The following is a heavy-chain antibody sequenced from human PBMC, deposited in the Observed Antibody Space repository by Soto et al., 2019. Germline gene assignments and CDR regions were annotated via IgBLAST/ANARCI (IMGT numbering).Heavy chain of an antibody. J-gene: IGHJ5*02. D-gene: IGHD2-2*02. V-gene: IGHV3-33*01. Sequence: QVQLVESGGGVVQPGRSLRLSCAASGFTFSSYGMHWVRQAPGKGLEWGAVIWYVGSNKYYADSVKGRFTISRDNSKNTLYLQMNSLRAEDTAVYYCAREDGYCSSTSCYNRSNNWFDPWGQGTLVTVSS. CDR2: IWYVGSNK. CDR1: GFTFSSYG. CDR3: AREDGYCSSTSCYNRSNNWFDP.